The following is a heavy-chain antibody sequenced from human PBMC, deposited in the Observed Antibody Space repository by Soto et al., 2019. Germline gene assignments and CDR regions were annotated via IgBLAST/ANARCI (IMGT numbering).Heavy chain of an antibody. CDR1: GFTFSSYA. D-gene: IGHD3-10*01. Sequence: PGGSLRLSCAASGFTFSSYAMSWVRQAPGKGLEWVSAISGSGGSTYYADSVKGRFTISRDNSKNTLYLQMNSLRAEDTAVYYCAKDLVLLWFGELLSAFDIWGQGTMVTVSS. J-gene: IGHJ3*02. CDR2: ISGSGGST. CDR3: AKDLVLLWFGELLSAFDI. V-gene: IGHV3-23*01.